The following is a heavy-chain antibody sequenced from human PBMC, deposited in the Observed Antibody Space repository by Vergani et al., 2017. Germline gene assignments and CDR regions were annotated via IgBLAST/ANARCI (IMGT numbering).Heavy chain of an antibody. CDR2: MNPNSGNT. CDR1: GYTFTSYD. CDR3: ARDGLASGYEAVWFVP. J-gene: IGHJ5*02. D-gene: IGHD5-12*01. V-gene: IGHV1-8*01. Sequence: QVQLVQSGAEVKKPGASVKVSCKASGYTFTSYDINWVRQATGQGLEWMGWMNPNSGNTGYAQKFQGRVTMTRNTSISTAYMELSSLRSEDTAVEYCARDGLASGYEAVWFVPWGQGTLVMVFS.